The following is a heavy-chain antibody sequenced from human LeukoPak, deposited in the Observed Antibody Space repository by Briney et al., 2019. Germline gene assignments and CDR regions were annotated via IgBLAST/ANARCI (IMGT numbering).Heavy chain of an antibody. Sequence: SETLSLTCTVSGGSISSSSYYWGWIRQPPGKGLEWIGTIYYSGSTYYNPSLKSRVTISVDSSKNQFSLRLSSVTAADTAVYYCARESLTWLQSRTSWFDPWGQGTLVTVSS. CDR1: GGSISSSSYY. J-gene: IGHJ5*02. D-gene: IGHD5-24*01. V-gene: IGHV4-39*07. CDR3: ARESLTWLQSRTSWFDP. CDR2: IYYSGST.